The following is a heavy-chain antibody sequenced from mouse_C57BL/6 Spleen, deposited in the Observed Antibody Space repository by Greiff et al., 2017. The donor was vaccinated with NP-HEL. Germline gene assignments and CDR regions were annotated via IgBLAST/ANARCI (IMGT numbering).Heavy chain of an antibody. CDR2: IHPNSGST. Sequence: QVQLQQPGAELVKPGASVKLSCKASGYTFTSYWMHWVKQRPGQGLEWIGMIHPNSGSTNYNEKFKSKATMTVDKSSSTAYMQLSSLKSEDSAVYYCARSRYYGSSYGGFAYWGQGTLVTVSA. CDR1: GYTFTSYW. V-gene: IGHV1-64*01. CDR3: ARSRYYGSSYGGFAY. J-gene: IGHJ3*01. D-gene: IGHD1-1*01.